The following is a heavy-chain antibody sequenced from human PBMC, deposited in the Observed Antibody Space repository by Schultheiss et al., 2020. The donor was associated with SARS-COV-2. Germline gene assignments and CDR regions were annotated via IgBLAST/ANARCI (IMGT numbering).Heavy chain of an antibody. J-gene: IGHJ5*02. V-gene: IGHV4-61*10. CDR1: GGSISSGGYY. CDR2: IYNSGST. Sequence: SETLSLTCTVSGGSISSGGYYWNWIRQPAGKGLEWIGYIYNSGSTNYNPSLKSRVTISVDTSKNQFSLKLSSVTAADTAVYYCASGLHFDPWGQGTLVTVSS. CDR3: ASGLHFDP. D-gene: IGHD3/OR15-3a*01.